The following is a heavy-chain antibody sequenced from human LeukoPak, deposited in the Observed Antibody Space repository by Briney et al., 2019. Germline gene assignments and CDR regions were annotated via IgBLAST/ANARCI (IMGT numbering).Heavy chain of an antibody. CDR1: GLAFSSSA. Sequence: GGSLRLSCAASGLAFSSSAMNWVRQTPGKGLEWLSYSSASSSDVYYADSVKGRFTISRDNAKRSVYLQMNRVTAEDKAIYVCARGRDHAFDIWGQGTRVTVSS. J-gene: IGHJ3*02. V-gene: IGHV3-48*01. CDR2: SSASSSDV. CDR3: ARGRDHAFDI.